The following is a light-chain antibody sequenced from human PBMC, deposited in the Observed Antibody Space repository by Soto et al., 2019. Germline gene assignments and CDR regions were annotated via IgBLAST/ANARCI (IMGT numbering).Light chain of an antibody. V-gene: IGKV1-6*01. J-gene: IGKJ2*01. Sequence: AIPMTQSPSSLSASVGDRVTITCRASQGIRSDLGWYQQKPGIAPKLLIYGASTLQSGVPSRFSGSGSGTYFTLTISSLQPEDFATYYCLQDYNYPHTFGQGTKLEIK. CDR2: GAS. CDR3: LQDYNYPHT. CDR1: QGIRSD.